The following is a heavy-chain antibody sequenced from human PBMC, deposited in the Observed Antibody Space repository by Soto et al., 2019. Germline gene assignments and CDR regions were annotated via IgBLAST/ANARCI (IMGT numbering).Heavy chain of an antibody. J-gene: IGHJ4*02. Sequence: SETLSLTCSVSDDSINSVKYYWGWIRQPPGKGLEWIGSIYYRGNAYYNPSLKSRVTISVDTSKNQFSLKLSSVTAADTAVYYCARTPVGAARPYYFDYWGQGTLVTVSS. CDR1: DDSINSVKYY. CDR2: IYYRGNA. V-gene: IGHV4-39*07. CDR3: ARTPVGAARPYYFDY. D-gene: IGHD6-6*01.